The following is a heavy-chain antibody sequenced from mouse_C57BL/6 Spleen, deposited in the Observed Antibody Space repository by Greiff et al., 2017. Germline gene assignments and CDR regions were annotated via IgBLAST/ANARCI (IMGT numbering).Heavy chain of an antibody. D-gene: IGHD1-1*01. CDR2: ISSGSSTI. Sequence: EVMLVESGGGLVKPGGSLKLSCAASGFTFSDYGMHWVRQAPEKGLEWVAYISSGSSTIYYADTVKGRFTISRDNAKNTLFLHMTSLRSEDTAMYYCARSFITTVVAPFDYWGQGTTLTVSS. CDR3: ARSFITTVVAPFDY. V-gene: IGHV5-17*01. J-gene: IGHJ2*01. CDR1: GFTFSDYG.